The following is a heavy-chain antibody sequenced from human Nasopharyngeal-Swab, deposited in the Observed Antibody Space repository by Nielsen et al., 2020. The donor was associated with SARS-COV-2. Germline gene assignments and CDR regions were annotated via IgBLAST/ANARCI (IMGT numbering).Heavy chain of an antibody. CDR2: ISSSSSYI. J-gene: IGHJ4*02. CDR1: GFTFSSYS. CDR3: ARAEAVAGTWGFDY. V-gene: IGHV3-21*01. Sequence: GESLKISCAASGFTFSSYSMNWVRQAPGKGPEWVSSISSSSSYIYYADSVKGRFTISRDNAKNSLYLQMNSLRAEDTAVYYCARAEAVAGTWGFDYWGQGTLVTVSS. D-gene: IGHD6-19*01.